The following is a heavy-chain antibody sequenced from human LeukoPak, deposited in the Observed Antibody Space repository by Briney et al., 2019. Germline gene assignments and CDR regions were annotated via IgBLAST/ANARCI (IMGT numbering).Heavy chain of an antibody. CDR3: ARPLLWFGEFHDY. J-gene: IGHJ4*02. V-gene: IGHV3-7*01. D-gene: IGHD3-10*01. CDR1: GFTVSSNY. CDR2: IKQDGSEK. Sequence: QPGGSLRLSCAASGFTVSSNYMSWVRQAPGRGLEWVANIKQDGSEKYYVDSVKGRFTISRDNAKNSLYLQMNSLRAEDTAVYYCARPLLWFGEFHDYWGQGTLVTVSS.